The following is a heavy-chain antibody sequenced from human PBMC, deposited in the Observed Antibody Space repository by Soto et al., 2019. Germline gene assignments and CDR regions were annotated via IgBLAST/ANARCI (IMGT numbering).Heavy chain of an antibody. V-gene: IGHV3-7*01. CDR3: AKDRIAARPMGYYGMDV. CDR2: IKQDGSEK. D-gene: IGHD6-6*01. CDR1: GFTFSSYW. Sequence: GGSLRLSCAASGFTFSSYWMSWVRQAPGKGLEWVANIKQDGSEKYYVDSVKGRFTISRDNAKNSLYLQMNSLRAEDTAVYYCAKDRIAARPMGYYGMDVWGQGTTVTVSS. J-gene: IGHJ6*02.